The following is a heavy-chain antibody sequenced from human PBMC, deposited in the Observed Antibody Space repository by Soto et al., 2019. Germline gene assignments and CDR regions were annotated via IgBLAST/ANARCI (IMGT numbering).Heavy chain of an antibody. J-gene: IGHJ4*02. CDR2: IYFNGNT. Sequence: SETLSLTCTVSAASFSKYYWTWIRQSPGKGLEWIGYIYFNGNTNYNPSLKRRVTMSIDTSKKQFSPNLSSVTAEDTAVYYCARGRLEHYYWGQGTLVTVSS. CDR3: ARGRLEHYY. CDR1: AASFSKYY. V-gene: IGHV4-59*01. D-gene: IGHD1-1*01.